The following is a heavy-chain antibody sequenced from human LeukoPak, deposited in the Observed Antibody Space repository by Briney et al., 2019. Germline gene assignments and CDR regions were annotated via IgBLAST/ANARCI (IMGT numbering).Heavy chain of an antibody. Sequence: GGSLRLSCAASGFSFDDYAMPWVRQPPGKGLEWVSGISWNSGSIDYVGSVKGRFTISRDNAKNSLYLQMTSLRPEDTAFYYCAKGTGRYWTFFDYWGQGILVTVSS. D-gene: IGHD1-1*01. CDR2: ISWNSGSI. V-gene: IGHV3-9*01. CDR1: GFSFDDYA. CDR3: AKGTGRYWTFFDY. J-gene: IGHJ4*02.